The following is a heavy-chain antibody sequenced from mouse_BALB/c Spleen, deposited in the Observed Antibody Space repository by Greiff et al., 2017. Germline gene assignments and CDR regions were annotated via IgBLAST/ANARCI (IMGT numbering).Heavy chain of an antibody. V-gene: IGHV1-9*01. CDR2: ILPGSGST. Sequence: VQLQQSGAELMKPGASVKISCKATGYTFSSYWIEWVKQRPGHGLEWIGEILPGSGSTNYNEKFKGKATFTADTSSNTAYMQLSSLTSEDSAVYYCARGLRRRGLPWFAYWGQGTLVTVSA. CDR3: ARGLRRRGLPWFAY. D-gene: IGHD2-2*01. CDR1: GYTFSSYW. J-gene: IGHJ3*01.